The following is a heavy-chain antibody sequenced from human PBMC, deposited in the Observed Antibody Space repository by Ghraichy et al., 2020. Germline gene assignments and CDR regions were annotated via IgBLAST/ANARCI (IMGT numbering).Heavy chain of an antibody. CDR1: GFTLIGYS. V-gene: IGHV3-48*02. CDR2: ITSSSRTI. CDR3: ARGATGVRCFYYDGMDV. J-gene: IGHJ6*02. Sequence: GGSLRLSCVGSGFTLIGYSMTWVRQSPGKGLEWVAYITSSSRTISYADSVKGRFTISRDNAQNSLYLQMNSLRDEDTALYYCARGATGVRCFYYDGMDVWGQGTTVTVSS. D-gene: IGHD2-8*01.